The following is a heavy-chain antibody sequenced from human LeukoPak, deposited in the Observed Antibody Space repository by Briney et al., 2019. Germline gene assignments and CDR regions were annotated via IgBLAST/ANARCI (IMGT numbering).Heavy chain of an antibody. Sequence: GGSLRLSCAAYGFTFSSYGMHWVRQAPGKGLEWVAFIRYDGSNKYYADSVKGRFTISRDNSENTLYLRMNNLRAEDTAVVYCARTYYDYWSGPYAFDIWGQGTMVTVSS. V-gene: IGHV3-30*02. J-gene: IGHJ3*02. CDR1: GFTFSSYG. CDR2: IRYDGSNK. D-gene: IGHD3-3*01. CDR3: ARTYYDYWSGPYAFDI.